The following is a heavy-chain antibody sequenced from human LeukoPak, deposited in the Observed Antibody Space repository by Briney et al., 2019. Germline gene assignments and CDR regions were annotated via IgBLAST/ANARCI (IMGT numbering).Heavy chain of an antibody. J-gene: IGHJ4*02. CDR3: ARDLLEDYYGSGSYYTTFDH. Sequence: ASVKVSCKASGYTFTSYGISWVRQAPGQGLEWMGWISAYNGNTNYAQKLQGRVTITTDTSTSTAYMELRSLRSDDTAVYYCARDLLEDYYGSGSYYTTFDHWGQGTLVTVSS. CDR2: ISAYNGNT. V-gene: IGHV1-18*01. D-gene: IGHD3-10*01. CDR1: GYTFTSYG.